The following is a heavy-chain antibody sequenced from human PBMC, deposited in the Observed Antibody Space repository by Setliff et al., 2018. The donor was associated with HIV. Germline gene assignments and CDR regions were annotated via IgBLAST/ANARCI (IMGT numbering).Heavy chain of an antibody. CDR1: GFIFSNAW. D-gene: IGHD2-21*01. J-gene: IGHJ1*01. V-gene: IGHV3-15*01. Sequence: GESLRLSCAASGFIFSNAWMSWVRQAPGKGLEWVGRVKSKTDGGTADYAAPVKGRFTISRDDSKNTLYLQMDSLKTEDTAVYYCTTIVVKYFQHWGQGSLVTVSS. CDR3: TTIVVKYFQH. CDR2: VKSKTDGGTA.